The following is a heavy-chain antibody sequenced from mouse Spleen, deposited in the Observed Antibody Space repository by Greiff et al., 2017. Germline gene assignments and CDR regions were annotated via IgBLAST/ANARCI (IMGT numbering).Heavy chain of an antibody. J-gene: IGHJ4*01. D-gene: IGHD4-1*01. CDR1: GFTFSSFG. CDR3: ARGGDWDYAMDY. CDR2: ISSGSSTI. Sequence: EVKLMESGGGLVQPGGSRKLSCAASGFTFSSFGMHWVRQAPEKGLEWVAYISSGSSTIYYADTVKGRFTISRDNPKNTLFLQMTSLRSEDTAMYYCARGGDWDYAMDYWGQGTSVTVSS. V-gene: IGHV5-17*02.